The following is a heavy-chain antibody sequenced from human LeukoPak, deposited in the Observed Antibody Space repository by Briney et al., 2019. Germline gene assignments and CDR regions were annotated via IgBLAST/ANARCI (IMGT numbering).Heavy chain of an antibody. V-gene: IGHV3-7*01. CDR2: INQDGSAQ. J-gene: IGHJ4*02. CDR3: ARSAR. CDR1: GFTSGTSW. Sequence: GGSLRLSRAASGFTSGTSWMSWVRQAPGKGLEWVANINQDGSAQYYVASVKGRFTISRDNAKSSLYLQMNNLRAEDTAVYYCARSARWGQGTLVTVSS.